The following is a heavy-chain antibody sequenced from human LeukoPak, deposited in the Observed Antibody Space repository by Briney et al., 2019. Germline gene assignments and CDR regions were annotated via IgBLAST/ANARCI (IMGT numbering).Heavy chain of an antibody. Sequence: SETLSLTCTVSGGSISSSSYYWGWIRQPPGKGLEWIRSNYYSGSTYYNPSLKSRVTISVDTSKNQFSLKLSSVTAADMFLYSRRRHTRFRYCSGGSCDTVDYWGQGTLVTVSS. D-gene: IGHD2-15*01. CDR3: RRHTRFRYCSGGSCDTVDY. J-gene: IGHJ4*02. CDR1: GGSISSSSYY. V-gene: IGHV4-39*01. CDR2: NYYSGST.